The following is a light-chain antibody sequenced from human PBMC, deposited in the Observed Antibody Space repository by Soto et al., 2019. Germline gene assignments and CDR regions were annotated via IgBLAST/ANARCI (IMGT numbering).Light chain of an antibody. Sequence: EIVLTQSPATLSLSPGERATLSCRASQGVSRHLAWYQQKPGQAPRLLIYDASTRATGIPARFSGSGFGTDFTLTISSLEPEDFAVYYCQQRRNWPITFGQGTRLEIK. J-gene: IGKJ5*01. CDR3: QQRRNWPIT. CDR2: DAS. CDR1: QGVSRH. V-gene: IGKV3-11*01.